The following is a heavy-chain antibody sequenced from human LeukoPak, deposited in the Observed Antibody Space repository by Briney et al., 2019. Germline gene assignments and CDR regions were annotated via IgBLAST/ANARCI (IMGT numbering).Heavy chain of an antibody. J-gene: IGHJ3*02. Sequence: ASVKVSCKASGYTFTSYGISWVRQAPGQGLEWMGGIIPIFGTANYAQKFQGRVTITADESTSTAYMELSSLRSEDTAVYYCARGSGRDAFDIWGQGTMVTVSS. CDR2: IIPIFGTA. CDR1: GYTFTSYG. D-gene: IGHD6-19*01. CDR3: ARGSGRDAFDI. V-gene: IGHV1-69*13.